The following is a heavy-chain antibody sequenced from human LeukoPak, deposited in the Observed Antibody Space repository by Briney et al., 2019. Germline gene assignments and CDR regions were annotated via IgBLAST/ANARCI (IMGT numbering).Heavy chain of an antibody. Sequence: GGSLRLSCAASGFTFSSYAMNWVRQAPGKGLEWVSGISGSASSTYYADSVKGRFTISRDSSKDTVYLQMNSLRAEDTAVYYCAKDQGLGYSYGSNGAFDIWGQGTMVSVSS. CDR1: GFTFSSYA. J-gene: IGHJ3*02. CDR2: ISGSASST. D-gene: IGHD5-18*01. V-gene: IGHV3-23*01. CDR3: AKDQGLGYSYGSNGAFDI.